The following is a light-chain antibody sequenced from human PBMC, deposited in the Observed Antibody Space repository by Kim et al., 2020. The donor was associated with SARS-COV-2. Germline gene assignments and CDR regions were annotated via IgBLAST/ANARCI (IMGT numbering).Light chain of an antibody. CDR2: GKN. J-gene: IGLJ2*01. CDR3: ESRDSSGNRLV. V-gene: IGLV3-19*01. CDR1: SLRDYY. Sequence: SSELTQDPAVSVALGQTVRMTCQGDSLRDYYASWYQQKPGQAPVLVLYGKNDRPSGIPDRFSVSRSGNTASLTITGTQAEDEADYYCESRDSSGNRLVFGGGTQLTVL.